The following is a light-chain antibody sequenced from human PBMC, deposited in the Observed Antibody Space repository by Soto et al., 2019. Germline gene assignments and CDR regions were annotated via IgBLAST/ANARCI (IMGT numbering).Light chain of an antibody. Sequence: QSVLTQPPSVSAAPGQKVTISCSGSSSNIGNNYVSWYQQLPGTTPKLLIYDNNKRPSAIPYRFSGSKSGTSATLGITGLQTGDEADYYCGTWYSSRSAVVFGGGTKLTVL. V-gene: IGLV1-51*01. CDR2: DNN. CDR3: GTWYSSRSAVV. CDR1: SSNIGNNY. J-gene: IGLJ3*02.